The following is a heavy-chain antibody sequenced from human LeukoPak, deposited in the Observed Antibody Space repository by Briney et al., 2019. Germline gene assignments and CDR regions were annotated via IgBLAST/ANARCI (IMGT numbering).Heavy chain of an antibody. Sequence: PSETLSLTCTVSGAAIRGFYWSWFRQPPGKGLDWIGHISNTGTTTYNPSLKSRVTILEYMSENQFSLSLSSVTAADTAVYYCARAIPGNPFDYWGQGALVTVSS. D-gene: IGHD1-20*01. CDR2: ISNTGTT. CDR3: ARAIPGNPFDY. CDR1: GAAIRGFY. J-gene: IGHJ4*02. V-gene: IGHV4-59*01.